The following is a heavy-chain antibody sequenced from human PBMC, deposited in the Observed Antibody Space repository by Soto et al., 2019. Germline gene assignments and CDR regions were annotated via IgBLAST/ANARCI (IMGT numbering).Heavy chain of an antibody. CDR2: IKQDGSEK. V-gene: IGHV3-7*01. J-gene: IGHJ5*02. CDR1: GFTFSSYW. D-gene: IGHD3-16*02. CDR3: ASLRWDYVWGSYRSAWFDP. Sequence: EVQLVESGGGLVQPGGSLRLSCAASGFTFSSYWMSWVRQAPGKGLEWVANIKQDGSEKYYVDSVKGRFTISRDNAKNSLYLQMNSLRAEDTAVYYCASLRWDYVWGSYRSAWFDPWGQGTLVTVSS.